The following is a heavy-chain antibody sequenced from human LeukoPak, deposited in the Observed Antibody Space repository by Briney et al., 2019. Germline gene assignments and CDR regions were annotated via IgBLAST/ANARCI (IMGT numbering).Heavy chain of an antibody. J-gene: IGHJ6*03. V-gene: IGHV3-30*04. D-gene: IGHD1-26*01. Sequence: GGSLRLSCAASGFTFSSYAIHWVRHAPGKGLEWVAVISYDGSNKYYGDSVKGRFTISRDNSKNTLYLQMNSLRADDTAVYYCARGQRAHVEWYYYMDVWGKGTTVTVSS. CDR2: ISYDGSNK. CDR1: GFTFSSYA. CDR3: ARGQRAHVEWYYYMDV.